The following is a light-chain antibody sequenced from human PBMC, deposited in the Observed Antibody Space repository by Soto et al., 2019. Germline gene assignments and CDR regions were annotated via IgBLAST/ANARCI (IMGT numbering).Light chain of an antibody. V-gene: IGKV3-20*01. CDR2: GAS. Sequence: EIVLTQSPGTLSLSPGERATLSCRASQSVSTRSLAWYQQKPGQAPRLLISGASSRAADIPDRFSGSGSGTDFTLTINRLEPEDVEVYYCQQYDSSPRTFGQGTKGDIK. CDR1: QSVSTRS. J-gene: IGKJ1*01. CDR3: QQYDSSPRT.